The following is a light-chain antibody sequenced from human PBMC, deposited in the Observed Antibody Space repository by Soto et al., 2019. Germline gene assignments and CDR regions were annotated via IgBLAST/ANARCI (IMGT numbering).Light chain of an antibody. J-gene: IGKJ1*01. CDR2: DAS. V-gene: IGKV3-11*01. Sequence: EIVLTQSPAILSLSPGERATLSCRASQSVSSYLAWYQQKPGQAPRLLIYDASDRATGIPARFSGSGSGTDFTLTISSLEPEDFAVYFCHQSDDSPWTFGQGTKVEV. CDR1: QSVSSY. CDR3: HQSDDSPWT.